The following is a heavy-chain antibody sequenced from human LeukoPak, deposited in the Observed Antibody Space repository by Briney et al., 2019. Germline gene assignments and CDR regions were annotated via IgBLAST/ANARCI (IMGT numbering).Heavy chain of an antibody. J-gene: IGHJ6*03. CDR2: INHSGST. CDR1: GYSISSGYY. V-gene: IGHV4-38-2*02. Sequence: SETLSLTCTVSGYSISSGYYWGWIRQPPGKGLEWIGEINHSGSTNYNPSLKSRVTISVDTSKNQFSLKLSSVTAADTAVYYCARGVVPAALYYYYYMDVWGKGTTVTVSS. CDR3: ARGVVPAALYYYYYMDV. D-gene: IGHD2-2*01.